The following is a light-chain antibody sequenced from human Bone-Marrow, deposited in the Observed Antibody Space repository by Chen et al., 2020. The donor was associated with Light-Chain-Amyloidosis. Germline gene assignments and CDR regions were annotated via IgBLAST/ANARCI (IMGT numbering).Light chain of an antibody. CDR2: SNN. J-gene: IGLJ1*01. CDR3: QSYDNSLSGFYV. CDR1: SSNIGSNT. V-gene: IGLV1-44*01. Sequence: QSVLNPPPSASGTPGQRVPISCSGSSSNIGSNTVNWYQQLPGTAPKLLIYSNNQRPSGVPDRFTASKSGTSASLAITGLQAEDEADYYCQSYDNSLSGFYVFGTGTQVSVL.